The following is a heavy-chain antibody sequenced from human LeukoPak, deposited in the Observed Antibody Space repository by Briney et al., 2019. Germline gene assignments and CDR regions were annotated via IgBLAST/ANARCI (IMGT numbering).Heavy chain of an antibody. CDR2: INSDGSNI. CDR1: GFTLSSYW. D-gene: IGHD3-10*01. Sequence: GGSLRLSCAASGFTLSSYWMHWVRQAPGEGLVWVSRINSDGSNINYADSVKGRLTISRDNTKNTLYLQMNSLTVEDTAVYYCARETWSRGGDAFDIWGRGTMVTVSS. V-gene: IGHV3-74*01. J-gene: IGHJ3*02. CDR3: ARETWSRGGDAFDI.